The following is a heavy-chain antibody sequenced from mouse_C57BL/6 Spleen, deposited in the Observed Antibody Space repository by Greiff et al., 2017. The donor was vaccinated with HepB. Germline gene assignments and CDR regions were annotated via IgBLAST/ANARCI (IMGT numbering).Heavy chain of an antibody. CDR2: IYPGDGDT. Sequence: VKLQESGPELVKPGASVKISCKASGYAFSSSWMNWVKQRPGKGLEWIGRIYPGDGDTNYNGKFKGKATLTADKSSSTAYMQLSSLTSEDSAVYFCARNSNYVYAMDYWGQGTSVTVSS. V-gene: IGHV1-82*01. CDR1: GYAFSSSW. J-gene: IGHJ4*01. CDR3: ARNSNYVYAMDY. D-gene: IGHD2-5*01.